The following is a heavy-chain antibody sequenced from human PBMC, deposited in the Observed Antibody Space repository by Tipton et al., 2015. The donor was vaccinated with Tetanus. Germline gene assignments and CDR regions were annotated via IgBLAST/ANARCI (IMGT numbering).Heavy chain of an antibody. V-gene: IGHV4-34*01. CDR2: INHSGST. D-gene: IGHD5-18*01. CDR1: GGSFSAYY. J-gene: IGHJ2*01. CDR3: ARGGSYSYGPRGFDL. Sequence: TLSLTCAVYGGSFSAYYWSWIRQSPGKGLDWIGEINHSGSTTYSPSFKSRVTISVDTPKNQFSFKLTSLTVADTAVYYCARGGSYSYGPRGFDLWGRGTLVTVSS.